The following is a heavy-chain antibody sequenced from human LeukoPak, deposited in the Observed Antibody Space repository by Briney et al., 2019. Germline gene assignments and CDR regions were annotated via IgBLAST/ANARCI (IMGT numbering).Heavy chain of an antibody. V-gene: IGHV4-61*02. CDR2: IYTSGST. D-gene: IGHD3-22*01. J-gene: IGHJ3*02. CDR3: ARCYYDSSGYYYGAFDI. Sequence: PSETLSLTCAVSGYSISSGSYYWSWIRQPAGKGLEWIGRIYTSGSTNYNPSLKSRVTISVDTSKNQFSLKLSSVTAADTAVYYCARCYYDSSGYYYGAFDIWGQGTMVTVSS. CDR1: GYSISSGSYY.